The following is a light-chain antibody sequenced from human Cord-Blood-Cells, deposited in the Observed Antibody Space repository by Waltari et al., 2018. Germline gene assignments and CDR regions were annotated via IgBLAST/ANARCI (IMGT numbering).Light chain of an antibody. V-gene: IGKV1-39*01. J-gene: IGKJ2*01. CDR2: AAS. Sequence: DIQMTQSPSSLSASVGDRVTITCRASQSITSYLNWYQQKPGKAPKLLIYAASSLQSGVPSRFSGSGSWTDFTLTISSLQPEDFATCYCQQSYSTPYTFGQGTKLEIK. CDR3: QQSYSTPYT. CDR1: QSITSY.